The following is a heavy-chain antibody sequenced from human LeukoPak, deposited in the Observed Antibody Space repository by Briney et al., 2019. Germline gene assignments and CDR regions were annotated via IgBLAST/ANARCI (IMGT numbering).Heavy chain of an antibody. CDR3: AKDHPDYYASGSYYTARYFDY. V-gene: IGHV3-23*01. J-gene: IGHJ4*02. CDR2: ISANGGST. CDR1: GLSFSTYP. Sequence: GGSLRLSCAASGLSFSTYPMSWARQPPGRGLEWVSAISANGGSTFYADSVRGRFTISRDNSDDSLYLQMNRLRVGDTAIYYCAKDHPDYYASGSYYTARYFDYCGQGALGPVSS. D-gene: IGHD3-10*01.